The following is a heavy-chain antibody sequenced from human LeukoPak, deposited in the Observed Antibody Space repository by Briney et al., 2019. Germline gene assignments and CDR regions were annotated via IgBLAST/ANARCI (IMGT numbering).Heavy chain of an antibody. J-gene: IGHJ6*02. CDR2: IYSSGST. CDR3: ANIVVPAATTNYYGMDV. D-gene: IGHD2-2*01. CDR1: GGSISLYY. Sequence: SETLSLTCTVSGGSISLYYWSWIRQPAGKGLEWIGRIYSSGSTNYNPSLKSRVTISVDTSKNQFSLKLSSVTAADTAVYYCANIVVPAATTNYYGMDVWGQGTTVTVSS. V-gene: IGHV4-4*07.